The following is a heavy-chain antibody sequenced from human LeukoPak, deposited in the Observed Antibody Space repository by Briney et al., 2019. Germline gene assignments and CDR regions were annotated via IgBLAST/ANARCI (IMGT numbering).Heavy chain of an antibody. CDR1: GFTFSDYS. CDR2: IGIDSGNT. CDR3: ARAEDIVVVVAAVPFDY. D-gene: IGHD2-15*01. Sequence: GGSLRLSCAASGFTFSDYSMNWVRQAPGKGLEWISYIGIDSGNTNYADSVKGRFTISRDNSKNTLYLQMNSLRAEDTAVYYCARAEDIVVVVAAVPFDYWGQGTLVTVSS. J-gene: IGHJ4*02. V-gene: IGHV3-48*01.